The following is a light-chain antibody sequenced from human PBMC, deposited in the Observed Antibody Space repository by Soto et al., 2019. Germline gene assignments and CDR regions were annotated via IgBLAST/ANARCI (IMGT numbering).Light chain of an antibody. J-gene: IGLJ1*01. CDR3: SSYTSTSSRV. V-gene: IGLV2-14*01. CDR2: EVS. CDR1: SSDVGGYNY. Sequence: QSALTQPASVSGYPGQAITISCTGTSSDVGGYNYVSWYQQHPGKAPKLMIYEVSNRPSGVSNRFSGSKSGNTASRTISGLQAERAAGYYCSSYTSTSSRVFGIGTKVTVL.